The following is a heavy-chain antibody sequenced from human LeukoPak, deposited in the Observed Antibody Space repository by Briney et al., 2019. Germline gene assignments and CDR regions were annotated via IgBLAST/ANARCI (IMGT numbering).Heavy chain of an antibody. CDR3: ASRRTYYGNYYMDV. D-gene: IGHD3-16*01. Sequence: SVKVSCKASGYTFTGYYMHWVRQAPGQGLEWMGGIIPIFGTANYAQKFQGRVTITTDESTSTAYMELSSLRSEDTAVYYCASRRTYYGNYYMDVWGKGTTVTVSS. J-gene: IGHJ6*03. CDR1: GYTFTGYY. CDR2: IIPIFGTA. V-gene: IGHV1-69*05.